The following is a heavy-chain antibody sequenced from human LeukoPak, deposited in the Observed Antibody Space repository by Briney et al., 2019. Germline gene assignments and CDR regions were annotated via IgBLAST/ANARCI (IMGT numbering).Heavy chain of an antibody. CDR3: ARDIQGNRWLVRYNWFDP. CDR1: GYTFTSYG. J-gene: IGHJ5*02. V-gene: IGHV1-18*01. CDR2: ISAYNGNT. Sequence: GASVKVSCKASGYTFTSYGISWVRQAPGQGLEWMGWISAYNGNTNYAQKLQGRVTMTTDTSTSTAYMELRSLRSDDTAVYYCARDIQGNRWLVRYNWFDPWGQGTLVTVSS. D-gene: IGHD6-19*01.